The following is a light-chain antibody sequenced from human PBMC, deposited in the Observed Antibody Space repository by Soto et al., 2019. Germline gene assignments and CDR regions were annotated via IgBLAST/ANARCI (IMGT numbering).Light chain of an antibody. V-gene: IGLV1-44*01. CDR1: SSNIESSS. Sequence: QSVLTQPPSASGTPGQRVTISCSGSSSNIESSSVNWFQQLPGTAPKLLIYGHNQRPAGVPDRFSGSKSGTSASLAISGLQSEAEAYDYCAAWDDSPNGHVFGGGTKLTVL. J-gene: IGLJ3*02. CDR3: AAWDDSPNGHV. CDR2: GHN.